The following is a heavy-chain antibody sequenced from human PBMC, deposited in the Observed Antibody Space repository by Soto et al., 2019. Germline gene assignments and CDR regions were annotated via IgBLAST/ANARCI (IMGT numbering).Heavy chain of an antibody. CDR2: MNPNSGNT. D-gene: IGHD6-13*01. V-gene: IGHV1-8*01. CDR1: GYTFTSYD. J-gene: IGHJ4*02. Sequence: GASVKVSCKASGYTFTSYDINWVRQATGQGLEWMGWMNPNSGNTGYAQKFQGRVTMTRNTSISTAYMELSSLRSEDTAVYYCASYLGQQLVYYFDYWGQGTLVTVSS. CDR3: ASYLGQQLVYYFDY.